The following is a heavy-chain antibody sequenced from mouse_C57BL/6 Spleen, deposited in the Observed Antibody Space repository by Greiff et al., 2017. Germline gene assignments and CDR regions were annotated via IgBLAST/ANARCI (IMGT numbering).Heavy chain of an antibody. J-gene: IGHJ2*01. CDR1: GYTFTSYW. CDR2: IDPSDSYT. D-gene: IGHD1-1*02. Sequence: QVQLQQPGAELVMPGASVKLSCKASGYTFTSYWMPWVKQRPGQGLEWIGAIDPSDSYTNYNQKFKGKSTVTVAKSSSTAYMQLSSLTSEDAAVYYCARGGYGNYVDDWGQGTTLTVAS. CDR3: ARGGYGNYVDD. V-gene: IGHV1-69*01.